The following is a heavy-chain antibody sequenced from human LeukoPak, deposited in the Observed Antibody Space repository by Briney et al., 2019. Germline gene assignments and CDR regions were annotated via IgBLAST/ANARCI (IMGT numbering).Heavy chain of an antibody. Sequence: TSETLSLTCAVSGYSISSGYYWGWIRQPPGKGLEWIGSIYHSGSTYYNPSLKSRVTISVDTSTNQFSLKLSSVTAADTAVYYCAREMTRGYYYYGMDVWGKGTTVTVSS. CDR1: GYSISSGYY. D-gene: IGHD2-2*01. J-gene: IGHJ6*04. CDR2: IYHSGST. V-gene: IGHV4-38-2*02. CDR3: AREMTRGYYYYGMDV.